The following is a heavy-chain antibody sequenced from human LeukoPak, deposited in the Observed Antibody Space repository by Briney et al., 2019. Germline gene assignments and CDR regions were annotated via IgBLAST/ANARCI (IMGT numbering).Heavy chain of an antibody. V-gene: IGHV1-46*01. CDR2: INPSGGST. CDR1: GYTFTSYY. J-gene: IGHJ6*02. Sequence: WASVKVSCKASGYTFTSYYMHWVRQAPGQGLEWMGIINPSGGSTSYAQKFQGRVTMTRDTSTSTVYMELRSLRSDDTAVYYCARDVYYDFWSGPTPYGMDVWGQGTTVTVSS. CDR3: ARDVYYDFWSGPTPYGMDV. D-gene: IGHD3-3*01.